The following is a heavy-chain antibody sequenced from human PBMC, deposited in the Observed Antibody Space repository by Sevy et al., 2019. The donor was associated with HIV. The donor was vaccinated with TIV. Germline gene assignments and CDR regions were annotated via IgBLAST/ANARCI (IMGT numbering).Heavy chain of an antibody. Sequence: GGSLRLSCAASGFTFSSYAMSWVRQAPGKGLEWVSAISGSGGSTYYASSVKGRFTISRANCKNTLYLQMNSLRAEDTAVYYCARHDYGDYIDSFWGQGTLVTVAS. CDR2: ISGSGGST. CDR3: ARHDYGDYIDSF. J-gene: IGHJ4*02. CDR1: GFTFSSYA. D-gene: IGHD4-17*01. V-gene: IGHV3-23*01.